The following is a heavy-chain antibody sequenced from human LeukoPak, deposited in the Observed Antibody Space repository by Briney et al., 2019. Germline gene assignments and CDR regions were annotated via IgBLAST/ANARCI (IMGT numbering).Heavy chain of an antibody. D-gene: IGHD5-18*01. Sequence: ASVKVSCKASGYTFTGYYMHWVRQAPGQGLEWMGWINPNSGGTNYAQKFQGRVTMTRDTSISTAYMELSRLRSDDTAVYYCARDNGGTAMAYYYYYYMDVWGKGTTVTISS. J-gene: IGHJ6*03. CDR3: ARDNGGTAMAYYYYYYMDV. V-gene: IGHV1-2*02. CDR1: GYTFTGYY. CDR2: INPNSGGT.